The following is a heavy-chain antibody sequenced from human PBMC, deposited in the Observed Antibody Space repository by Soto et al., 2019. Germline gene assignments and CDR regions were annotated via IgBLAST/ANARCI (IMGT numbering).Heavy chain of an antibody. CDR1: GYTFTSYG. D-gene: IGHD2-15*01. V-gene: IGHV1-18*01. J-gene: IGHJ4*02. CDR2: ISAYNGNT. CDR3: ARDEGYCSGGSCHLFDY. Sequence: GASVKVSCKASGYTFTSYGISWVRQAPGQGLEWMGWISAYNGNTNYAQKLQGRVTMTTDTSTSTAYMELRSLRSDDTAVYYCARDEGYCSGGSCHLFDYWGQGTLVTVSS.